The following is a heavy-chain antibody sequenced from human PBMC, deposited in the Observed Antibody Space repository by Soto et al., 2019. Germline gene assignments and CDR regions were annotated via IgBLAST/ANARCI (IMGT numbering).Heavy chain of an antibody. D-gene: IGHD3-10*01. J-gene: IGHJ6*02. V-gene: IGHV4-34*01. CDR1: GGSFSGYY. CDR3: ARGAGGSGSYATYYYYGMDV. CDR2: INHSGST. Sequence: SETLSLTCAVYGGSFSGYYWSWIRQPPGKGLEWIGEINHSGSTNYNPSLKSRVTISVDTSKNQFSLKLSSVTAADTAVYYCARGAGGSGSYATYYYYGMDVWGQGTTVTVSS.